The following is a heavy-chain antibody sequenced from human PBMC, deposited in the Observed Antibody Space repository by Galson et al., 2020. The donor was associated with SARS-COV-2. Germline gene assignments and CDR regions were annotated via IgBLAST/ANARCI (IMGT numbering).Heavy chain of an antibody. J-gene: IGHJ4*02. CDR1: GYSISSGYY. CDR3: ARGGGDGGTGFDY. CDR2: IYHTGDT. D-gene: IGHD3-16*01. Sequence: SETLSLTCSVSGYSISSGYYWGWIRQPPGKGVEWIASIYHTGDTYYSPSLKSRVSISVDTPKNQFSLKLRSVTAADMAVYYCARGGGDGGTGFDYWGQGTLVTVSS. V-gene: IGHV4-38-2*02.